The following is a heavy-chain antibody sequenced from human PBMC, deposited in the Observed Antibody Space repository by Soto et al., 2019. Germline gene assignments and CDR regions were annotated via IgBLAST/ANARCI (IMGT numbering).Heavy chain of an antibody. CDR2: IYYSGST. Sequence: ASETLSLTCTVSGGSISSYYWSWIRQPPGRGLEWIGYIYYSGSTNYNPSLKSRVTISVDTSKNQFSLKLSSVTAADTAVYYCARGGSSGWPLDFWGQGTLVTVSS. J-gene: IGHJ4*02. CDR3: ARGGSSGWPLDF. CDR1: GGSISSYY. V-gene: IGHV4-59*08. D-gene: IGHD6-19*01.